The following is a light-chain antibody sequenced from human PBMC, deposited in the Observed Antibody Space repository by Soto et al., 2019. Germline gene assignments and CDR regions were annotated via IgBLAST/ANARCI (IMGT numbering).Light chain of an antibody. Sequence: SVLTQPASVSGSPGQSITISCTGTSSDVGSYNLVSWYQYHPGKAPKLIIYEDAKRPSGVSNRFSGSKSGYTASLTISGLQAEDEADFYCCSYAGGRTYVFGTGTKVTVL. J-gene: IGLJ1*01. CDR3: CSYAGGRTYV. V-gene: IGLV2-23*01. CDR1: SSDVGSYNL. CDR2: EDA.